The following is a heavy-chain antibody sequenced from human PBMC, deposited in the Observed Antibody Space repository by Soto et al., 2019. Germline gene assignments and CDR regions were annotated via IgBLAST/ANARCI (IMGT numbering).Heavy chain of an antibody. CDR2: ISSSSSYI. J-gene: IGHJ5*02. V-gene: IGHV3-21*01. D-gene: IGHD2-15*01. Sequence: GGSLRLSCAASGFTFSSHSMNWVRQAPGKGLEWVSSISSSSSYIYYADSVKGRFTISRDNAKNSLYLQMNSLRAEDTAVYYCARGLGYCSGGSCYRGNRFDPWGQGTLVTVSS. CDR1: GFTFSSHS. CDR3: ARGLGYCSGGSCYRGNRFDP.